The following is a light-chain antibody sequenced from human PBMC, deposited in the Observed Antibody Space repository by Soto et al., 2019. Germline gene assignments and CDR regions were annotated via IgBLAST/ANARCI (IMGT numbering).Light chain of an antibody. CDR3: QQRSDWPST. Sequence: EIVLTQSPATLSLSPGERATLSCRASQSVSSYLAWDQQKPGQAPRLLIYDASNRATGIPARFSGSGSGTDFTLTSSSLEPDDFAVYYCQQRSDWPSTFGGGTKVQI. V-gene: IGKV3-11*01. CDR1: QSVSSY. J-gene: IGKJ4*01. CDR2: DAS.